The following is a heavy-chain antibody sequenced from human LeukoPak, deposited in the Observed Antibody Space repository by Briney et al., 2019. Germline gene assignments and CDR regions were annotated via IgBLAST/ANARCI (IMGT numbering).Heavy chain of an antibody. V-gene: IGHV4-31*03. J-gene: IGHJ5*02. CDR3: ARAVAGMARMYNWFDP. CDR2: IYYSGST. CDR1: GGSISSGGYY. Sequence: SETLSLTCTVSGGSISSGGYYWSWIRQHPGKGLEWIGYIYYSGSTYYNPSLKSRVTISVDTSKNQFSLKLSSVTAADTAVYYCARAVAGMARMYNWFDPWGPGTLVTVSS. D-gene: IGHD5-24*01.